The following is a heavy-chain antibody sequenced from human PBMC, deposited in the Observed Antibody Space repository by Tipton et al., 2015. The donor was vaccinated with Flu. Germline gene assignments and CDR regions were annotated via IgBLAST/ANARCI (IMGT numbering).Heavy chain of an antibody. CDR1: GFTFSSYE. V-gene: IGHV3-48*03. D-gene: IGHD3-3*01. J-gene: IGHJ6*02. CDR2: ISSSGSTI. Sequence: SLRLSCAASGFTFSSYEMNWVRQAPGKGLEWVSYISSSGSTIYYADSVKGRFTISRDNAKNSLYLQMNSLRAEDTAVYYCARAGVVTIIGWVYYYYGMDVWGQGTTVTVSS. CDR3: ARAGVVTIIGWVYYYYGMDV.